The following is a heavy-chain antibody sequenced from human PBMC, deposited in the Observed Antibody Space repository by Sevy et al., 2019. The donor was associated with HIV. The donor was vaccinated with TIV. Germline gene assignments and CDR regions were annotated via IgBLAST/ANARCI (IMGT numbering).Heavy chain of an antibody. CDR1: GGTFSSYA. CDR2: IIPIFGTA. V-gene: IGHV1-69*13. CDR3: AREMSGAAAGTGY. Sequence: ASVKVSCKASGGTFSSYAISWVRQAPGQGLEWMGRIIPIFGTANYAQKFQGRVTITADESTSTAYMELSSLRSEDTAVYYCAREMSGAAAGTGYWGQGTLVTVSS. J-gene: IGHJ4*02. D-gene: IGHD6-13*01.